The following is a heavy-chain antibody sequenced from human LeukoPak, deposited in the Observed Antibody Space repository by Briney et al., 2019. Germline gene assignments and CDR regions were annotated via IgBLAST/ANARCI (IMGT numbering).Heavy chain of an antibody. V-gene: IGHV3-23*01. CDR2: ISSSGSGGNT. CDR1: GVTLSSYA. J-gene: IGHJ4*02. Sequence: GGSLRLSCAASGVTLSSYAMSWARQAPGKGLEWVSGISSSGSGGNTYYADSVKGRFTISRDNFKNTLSLQMNSLRAEDTAVYYCAKEKMDYFDYWGQGTLVTVSS. D-gene: IGHD5-24*01. CDR3: AKEKMDYFDY.